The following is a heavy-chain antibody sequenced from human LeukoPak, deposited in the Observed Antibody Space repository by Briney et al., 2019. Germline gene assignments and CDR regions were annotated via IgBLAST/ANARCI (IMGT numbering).Heavy chain of an antibody. CDR3: ARLSGYGLHYYYHMDV. D-gene: IGHD5-12*01. V-gene: IGHV4-61*02. CDR1: GGSISSGSYY. J-gene: IGHJ6*03. CDR2: IYTSGST. Sequence: SETLSLTCTVSGGSISSGSYYWSWIRQPAGKGLEWIGRIYTSGSTYYNPSLKSRVTISVDTSKNQFSLKLSSVTAADTAVYYCARLSGYGLHYYYHMDVWGKGTTVTVSS.